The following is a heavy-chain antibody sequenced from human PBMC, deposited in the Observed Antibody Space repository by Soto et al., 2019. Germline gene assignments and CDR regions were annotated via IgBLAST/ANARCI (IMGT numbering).Heavy chain of an antibody. J-gene: IGHJ6*02. D-gene: IGHD2-8*01. V-gene: IGHV1-18*01. Sequence: QVQLVQSGAEVKKPGASVKVSCKASGYTFTSYGISWVRQAPGQGLEWMGWISAYNGNTNYAQKFQGRVTMTTDTSTRPPYMELRSLRSDDTAMYYSARGGKYCTNGVGSFYGMDVWSQGTTVTVAS. CDR3: ARGGKYCTNGVGSFYGMDV. CDR2: ISAYNGNT. CDR1: GYTFTSYG.